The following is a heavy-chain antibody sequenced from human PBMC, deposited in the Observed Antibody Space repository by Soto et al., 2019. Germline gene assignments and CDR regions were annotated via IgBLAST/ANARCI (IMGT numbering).Heavy chain of an antibody. CDR3: ARDRLVDAFDI. D-gene: IGHD2-15*01. V-gene: IGHV1-69*08. Sequence: QVQLVQSGAEVKKPGSSVNVSCKASGGTFSSYTISWVRHAPGQGLEWMGRIIPILGIANYAQKFQGRVTITADKSTSTAYMKLSSLRSEDTAVYYCARDRLVDAFDIWGQGTMVTVSS. CDR1: GGTFSSYT. CDR2: IIPILGIA. J-gene: IGHJ3*02.